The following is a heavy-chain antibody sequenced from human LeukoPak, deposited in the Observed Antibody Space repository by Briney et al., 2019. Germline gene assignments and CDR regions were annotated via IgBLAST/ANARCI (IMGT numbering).Heavy chain of an antibody. D-gene: IGHD2-2*01. V-gene: IGHV3-48*04. Sequence: GGSLRLSCAASGFTFSSYSMNWVRQAPGKGLEWVSYISSSSSTIYYADSVKGRFTISRDNAKNSLYLQMNSLRAEDTAVYYCARDRRCSSTSWLGLDYLGQGTLVTVSS. CDR1: GFTFSSYS. CDR2: ISSSSSTI. J-gene: IGHJ4*02. CDR3: ARDRRCSSTSWLGLDY.